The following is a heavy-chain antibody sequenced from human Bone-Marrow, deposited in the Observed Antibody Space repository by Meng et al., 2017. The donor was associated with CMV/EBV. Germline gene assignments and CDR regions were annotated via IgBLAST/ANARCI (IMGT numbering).Heavy chain of an antibody. D-gene: IGHD3-22*01. J-gene: IGHJ4*02. V-gene: IGHV3-15*07. Sequence: CAVSGFSFSNAWMNWVRQAPGKGLEWVGRIKSKTDSGTTDYAAPVKGRFTISRDDSKTTLYRQMNRLKTEDTAVYYCTTGHSSGYYWWGQGTLVTVSS. CDR2: IKSKTDSGTT. CDR3: TTGHSSGYYW. CDR1: GFSFSNAW.